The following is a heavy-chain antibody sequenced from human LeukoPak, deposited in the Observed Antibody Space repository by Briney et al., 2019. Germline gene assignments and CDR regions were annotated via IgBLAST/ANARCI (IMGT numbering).Heavy chain of an antibody. J-gene: IGHJ4*02. CDR3: ARTLAQTRGFDY. D-gene: IGHD3-10*01. Sequence: SETLSLTCTVSGGSISSYYWSWIRQPPGKGLEWIGYIYYSGSTNYNPSLKSRVTISVDTSKNQFSLKLSSATAADTAVYYCARTLAQTRGFDYWGQGTLVTVSS. V-gene: IGHV4-59*01. CDR1: GGSISSYY. CDR2: IYYSGST.